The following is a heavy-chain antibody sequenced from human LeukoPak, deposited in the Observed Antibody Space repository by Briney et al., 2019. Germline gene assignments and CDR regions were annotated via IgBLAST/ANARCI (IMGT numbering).Heavy chain of an antibody. CDR1: GGTFSSYA. J-gene: IGHJ4*02. Sequence: RASVKVSCKASGGTFSSYAFSWVRQAPGQGLEWMGGIIPIVGTTNYAQMFQGRVTITAGESTSTAYMELSSLRSEDTAVYYCARGGYYYDSSGYSHLPDYWGQGTLVTVSA. CDR2: IIPIVGTT. V-gene: IGHV1-69*13. D-gene: IGHD3-22*01. CDR3: ARGGYYYDSSGYSHLPDY.